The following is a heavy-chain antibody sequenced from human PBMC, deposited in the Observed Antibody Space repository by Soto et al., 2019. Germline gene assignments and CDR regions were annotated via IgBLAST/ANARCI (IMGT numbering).Heavy chain of an antibody. CDR2: VYNSGST. J-gene: IGHJ6*03. D-gene: IGHD5-18*01. CDR3: ARGRREVSVVKVGGYSYGEYYYMDV. CDR1: GGSISGYH. V-gene: IGHV4-59*01. Sequence: SETLSLTCTVSGGSISGYHWNWIRQPPGKGLEWIGYVYNSGSTNDNPSFKTRVTISVDTSKNQFSLKLSSVTAADTAVYYCARGRREVSVVKVGGYSYGEYYYMDVWGKGTTVTVSS.